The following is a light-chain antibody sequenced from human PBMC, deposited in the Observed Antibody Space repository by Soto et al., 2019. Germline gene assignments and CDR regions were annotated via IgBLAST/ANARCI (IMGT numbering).Light chain of an antibody. J-gene: IGKJ5*01. CDR1: QSVRSER. CDR2: DAS. CDR3: QQYDGLPLT. V-gene: IGKV3-20*01. Sequence: EIVLTQSPGTLSLSPGERATLSCRASQSVRSERLAWYQHKRGQPPRLVIFDASSRATGIPERFSGSGSGTDFTLTITRLEPEDFAVYFCQQYDGLPLTFGLGTRLEI.